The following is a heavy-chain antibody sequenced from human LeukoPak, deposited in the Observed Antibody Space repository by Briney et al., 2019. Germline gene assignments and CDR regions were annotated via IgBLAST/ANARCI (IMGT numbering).Heavy chain of an antibody. D-gene: IGHD6-13*01. CDR1: GYTFTGYY. V-gene: IGHV1-2*02. CDR2: INPNSGGT. CDR3: ARGRPQAAGSWYFDY. Sequence: GASVKVSCKASGYTFTGYYMHWVRQAPGQGLEWMGWINPNSGGTNYAQKFQGRVTMTRDTSISTAYMELSRLRSDDTAVYYCARGRPQAAGSWYFDYWGQGTLVTVSS. J-gene: IGHJ4*02.